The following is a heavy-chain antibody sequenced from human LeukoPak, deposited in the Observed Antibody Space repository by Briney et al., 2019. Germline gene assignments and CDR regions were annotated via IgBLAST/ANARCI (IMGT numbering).Heavy chain of an antibody. D-gene: IGHD4-17*01. CDR3: ARATPYGDYGDY. CDR2: ISSSSSYI. CDR1: GFTFSSYS. V-gene: IGHV3-21*01. J-gene: IGHJ4*02. Sequence: GGSLRLSCAASGFTFSSYSVNWVRQAPGKGLEWVSSISSSSSYIYYADSVKGRFTISRDNTKNSLYLQMNSLRAGDTAVYYCARATPYGDYGDYWGQGTLVTVSS.